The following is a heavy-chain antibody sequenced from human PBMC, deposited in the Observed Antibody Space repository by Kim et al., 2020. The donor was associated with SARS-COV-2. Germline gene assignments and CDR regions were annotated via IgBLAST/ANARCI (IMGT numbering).Heavy chain of an antibody. CDR1: GFTFSSYW. Sequence: GGSLRLSCAASGFTFSSYWMHWVRQAPGKGLVWVSRINSDGSSTSYADSVKGRFTISRDNAKNTLYLQMNSLRAEDTAVYYCARGSLRYCGGDCYSYNWFDPWGQGTLVTVSS. V-gene: IGHV3-74*01. CDR2: INSDGSST. CDR3: ARGSLRYCGGDCYSYNWFDP. J-gene: IGHJ5*02. D-gene: IGHD2-21*02.